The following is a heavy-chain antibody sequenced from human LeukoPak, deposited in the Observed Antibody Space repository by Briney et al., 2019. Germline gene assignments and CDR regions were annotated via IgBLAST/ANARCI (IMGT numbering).Heavy chain of an antibody. Sequence: GGSLRLSCAASGFTFSSYAMHWVRQAPGKGLEYVSAISSNGGSTYYANSVKGRFTTSRDNFKNTLYLQMGSLRAEDMAVYYCARGGRCSSTSCYPHYFDYWGQGTLVTVSS. CDR3: ARGGRCSSTSCYPHYFDY. CDR1: GFTFSSYA. J-gene: IGHJ4*02. D-gene: IGHD2-2*01. V-gene: IGHV3-64*01. CDR2: ISSNGGST.